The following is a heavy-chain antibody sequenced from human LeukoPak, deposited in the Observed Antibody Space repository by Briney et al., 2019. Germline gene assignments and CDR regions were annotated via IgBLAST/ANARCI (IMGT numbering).Heavy chain of an antibody. CDR1: RGTFSSYA. Sequence: SVTVSCKASRGTFSSYAISWVRQAAGQGLEWMGRIIPIRCIANYAHKFQGRVPLTRDTSTSTVYMELSRMRSEDPAVYYCARPPGYWGQGTLVTVSS. CDR2: IIPIRCIA. CDR3: ARPPGY. J-gene: IGHJ4*02. V-gene: IGHV1-69*04. D-gene: IGHD7-27*01.